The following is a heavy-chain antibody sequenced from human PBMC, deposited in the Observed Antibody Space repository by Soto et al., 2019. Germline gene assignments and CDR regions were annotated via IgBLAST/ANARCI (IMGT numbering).Heavy chain of an antibody. V-gene: IGHV5-51*01. CDR1: GYSFTSYW. Sequence: PGESLKISCKGSGYSFTSYWIGWVCQMPGKGLEWMGIIYPGDSDTRYSPSFQGQVTISADKSISTAYLQWSSLKASDTAMYYCARGGIAAPPYYYYGMAVWGQGTTVTVSS. CDR2: IYPGDSDT. J-gene: IGHJ6*02. D-gene: IGHD6-6*01. CDR3: ARGGIAAPPYYYYGMAV.